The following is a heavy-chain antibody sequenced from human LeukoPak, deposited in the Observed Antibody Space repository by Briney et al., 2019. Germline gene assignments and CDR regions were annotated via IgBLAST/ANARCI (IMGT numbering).Heavy chain of an antibody. Sequence: GGSLRLSCAASGFSFSDYGMHWVRQAPGKGLEWVGFIRSKAYGETADYAASVKGRFTISRDDSKAIAYLQMNSLKTEDTAVYHCTRDRGAYNLYDYWGQGTLVTVSS. CDR3: TRDRGAYNLYDY. CDR2: IRSKAYGETA. J-gene: IGHJ4*02. CDR1: GFSFSDYG. D-gene: IGHD1-1*01. V-gene: IGHV3-49*04.